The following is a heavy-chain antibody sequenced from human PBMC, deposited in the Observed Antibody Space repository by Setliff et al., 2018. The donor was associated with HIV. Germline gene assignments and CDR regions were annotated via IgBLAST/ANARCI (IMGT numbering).Heavy chain of an antibody. CDR3: AKESPRAGYSVFDY. J-gene: IGHJ4*02. D-gene: IGHD5-18*01. CDR2: INTDGSSI. Sequence: GGSLRLSCVASGFTFSNYWMHWVRQAPGKGLVWVSRINTDGSSISHADSVKGRFTISRDNAKNTLFLQMNSLRAEDTAVYYCAKESPRAGYSVFDYWGQGTLVTVSS. V-gene: IGHV3-74*01. CDR1: GFTFSNYW.